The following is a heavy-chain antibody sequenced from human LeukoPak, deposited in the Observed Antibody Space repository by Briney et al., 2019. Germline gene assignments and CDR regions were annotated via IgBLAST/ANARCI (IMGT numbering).Heavy chain of an antibody. CDR2: IKKDGSEK. CDR3: ARGHYGMDV. Sequence: PGGSLRLSCAASGFTFSSYAMMWVRQAPGKGLEWVANIKKDGSEKYYVDSVKGRFTISRDNAKNSLYLQMNSLRAEDTAVYYCARGHYGMDVWGQGTTVTVSS. V-gene: IGHV3-7*01. CDR1: GFTFSSYA. J-gene: IGHJ6*02.